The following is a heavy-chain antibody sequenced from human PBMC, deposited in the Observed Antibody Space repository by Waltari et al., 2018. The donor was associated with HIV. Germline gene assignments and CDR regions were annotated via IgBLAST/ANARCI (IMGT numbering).Heavy chain of an antibody. CDR3: AKDRSGNYYNPWFDP. Sequence: EVQLVESGGGLVQHGRSLRLSCSASGFTFASSPLHWLRQVPGKGLEWVSGISWNGGGIGYADSVKGRFTISRDNAKNSLYLQMNSLRAEDTAMYYCAKDRSGNYYNPWFDPWGQGTLVTVSS. J-gene: IGHJ5*02. D-gene: IGHD3-10*01. CDR1: GFTFASSP. CDR2: ISWNGGGI. V-gene: IGHV3-9*01.